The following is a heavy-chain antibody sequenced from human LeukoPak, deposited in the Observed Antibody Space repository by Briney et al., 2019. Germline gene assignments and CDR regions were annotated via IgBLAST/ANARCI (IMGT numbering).Heavy chain of an antibody. D-gene: IGHD6-13*01. V-gene: IGHV4-39*01. CDR3: VVSYSRTWYPADY. J-gene: IGHJ4*02. CDR1: GDSISSSTYY. CDR2: IYYSGST. Sequence: TSETLSLTCTLSGDSISSSTYYWGWIRQPPGKGLEWIGSIYYSGSTYYNPSLKSRVTISVDTSKNQFSMKLSYVTAADTAVYYRVVSYSRTWYPADYWGQGTLVTVSS.